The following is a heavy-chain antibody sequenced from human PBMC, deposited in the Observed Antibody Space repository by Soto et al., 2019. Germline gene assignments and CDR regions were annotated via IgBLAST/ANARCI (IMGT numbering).Heavy chain of an antibody. CDR3: ATQRDYGDYGAFDY. Sequence: QVQLVESGAEVKKPGASVKVSCKASGYTFTGYYMHWVRQAPGQGLEWMGWINPNSGGTNYAQKFQGWVTMTRDTSISTACMELSRLRSDDTAVYYCATQRDYGDYGAFDYWGQGTLVTVSS. CDR2: INPNSGGT. CDR1: GYTFTGYY. J-gene: IGHJ4*02. V-gene: IGHV1-2*04. D-gene: IGHD4-17*01.